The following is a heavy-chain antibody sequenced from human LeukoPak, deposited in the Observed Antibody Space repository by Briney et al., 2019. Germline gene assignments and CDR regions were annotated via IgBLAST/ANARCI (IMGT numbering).Heavy chain of an antibody. D-gene: IGHD2-15*01. CDR3: ARGLVAATVYFDY. CDR2: IYHSGST. CDR1: GGSISSYY. V-gene: IGHV4-59*12. J-gene: IGHJ4*02. Sequence: TSETLSLTCTVSGGSISSYYWSWIRQPPGKGLEWIGEIYHSGSTNYNPSLKSRVTISVDKSKNQFSLKLSSVTAADTAVYYCARGLVAATVYFDYWGQGTLVTVSS.